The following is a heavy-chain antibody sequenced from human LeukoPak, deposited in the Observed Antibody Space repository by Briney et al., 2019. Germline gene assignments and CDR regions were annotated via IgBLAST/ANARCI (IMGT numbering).Heavy chain of an antibody. Sequence: KTGESLKISCNGSGYSFTSYWIGWLHHLPGKRLEGIVINYPGDSDTRYSPSFQGPVTISAYNSISTAYLQWSSLKAWDTAMYYCARFGEAYGMDVWGQGTTVTVSS. D-gene: IGHD3-10*01. V-gene: IGHV5-51*07. J-gene: IGHJ6*02. CDR1: GYSFTSYW. CDR3: ARFGEAYGMDV. CDR2: NYPGDSDT.